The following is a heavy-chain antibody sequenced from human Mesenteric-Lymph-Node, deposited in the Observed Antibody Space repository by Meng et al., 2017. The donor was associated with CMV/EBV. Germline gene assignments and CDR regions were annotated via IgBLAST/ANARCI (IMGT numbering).Heavy chain of an antibody. CDR2: IYYSGST. CDR3: ASGSYYYYYGMDV. CDR1: GGSVSSGSYY. J-gene: IGHJ6*02. D-gene: IGHD1-26*01. Sequence: SETLSLTCTVSGGSVSSGSYYWSWIRQPPGKGLEWIGYIYYSGSTNYNPSLKSRVTISVDTSKNQVSLKLSSVTAADTAVYYCASGSYYYYYGMDVWGQGTTVTVSS. V-gene: IGHV4-61*01.